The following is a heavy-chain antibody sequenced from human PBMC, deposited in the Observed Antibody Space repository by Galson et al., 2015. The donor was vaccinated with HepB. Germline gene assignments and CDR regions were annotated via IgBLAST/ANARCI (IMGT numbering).Heavy chain of an antibody. CDR2: INPNSGGT. CDR3: ALPGIAVAGRDWFDP. D-gene: IGHD6-19*01. J-gene: IGHJ5*02. Sequence: VKVSCKASGYTFTGYYMHWVRQAPGQGLEWMGRINPNSGGTNYAQKFQGRVTMTRDTSISTAYMELSRLRSDDTAVYYCALPGIAVAGRDWFDPWGQGTLVTVSS. V-gene: IGHV1-2*06. CDR1: GYTFTGYY.